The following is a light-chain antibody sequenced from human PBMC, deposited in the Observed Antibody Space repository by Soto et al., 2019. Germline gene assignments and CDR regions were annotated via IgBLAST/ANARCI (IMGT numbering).Light chain of an antibody. V-gene: IGKV3-11*01. J-gene: IGKJ1*01. CDR2: DAS. Sequence: EIVLTQSPATLSLSPGERATLSCRASQSVSSYLAWYQHKPGQAPRLLIYDASNRATGIPARFSGSGSGTDFILTISSLEAEDSAVYYCQQRSSWWTFGQGTKVEIK. CDR3: QQRSSWWT. CDR1: QSVSSY.